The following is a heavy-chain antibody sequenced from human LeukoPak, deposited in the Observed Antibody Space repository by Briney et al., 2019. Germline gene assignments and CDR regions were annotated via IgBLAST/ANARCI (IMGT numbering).Heavy chain of an antibody. CDR3: AKDGREWPRSLDY. V-gene: IGHV3-23*01. CDR2: ISGDGVSP. CDR1: GFTFNNYA. D-gene: IGHD5-12*01. Sequence: GGSLRLSCAASGFTFNNYALAWVRQTPEKGLECVSAISGDGVSPYYVDSVRGRFTISRDNSKNTLYLQMHSLRVEDTAVYYCAKDGREWPRSLDYWGQGTLVTVSS. J-gene: IGHJ4*02.